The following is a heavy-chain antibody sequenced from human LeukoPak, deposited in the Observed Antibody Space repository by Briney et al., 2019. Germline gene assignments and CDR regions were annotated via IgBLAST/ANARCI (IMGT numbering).Heavy chain of an antibody. V-gene: IGHV5-10-1*01. D-gene: IGHD2/OR15-2a*01. J-gene: IGHJ4*02. CDR2: IDPSDSYT. CDR3: ARGLIKSFVY. CDR1: GYSFTKNW. Sequence: GESLKISCKGSGYSFTKNWISWVRQMPGKGLEWVGTIDPSDSYTNYSPSFQGHVTISADKSISTAYLQWSSLKASDTAMYYCARGLIKSFVYWGQGTMVTVSS.